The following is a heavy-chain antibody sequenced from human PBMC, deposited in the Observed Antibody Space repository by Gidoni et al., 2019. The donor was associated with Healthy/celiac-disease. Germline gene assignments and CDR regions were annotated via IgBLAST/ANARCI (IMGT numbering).Heavy chain of an antibody. CDR2: ISWHSGSI. V-gene: IGHV3-9*01. J-gene: IGHJ4*02. Sequence: EVQLVESGGVLVPPGRSLRLSCAASGFTFDDYAMHWVRQAPGKGLEWGSGISWHSGSIGYADSVKGRFTISRDNAKNSLYLQMNSLRAEDTAVYYCAAGGYWYYFDYWGQGTLVTVSS. CDR1: GFTFDDYA. CDR3: AAGGYWYYFDY. D-gene: IGHD3-22*01.